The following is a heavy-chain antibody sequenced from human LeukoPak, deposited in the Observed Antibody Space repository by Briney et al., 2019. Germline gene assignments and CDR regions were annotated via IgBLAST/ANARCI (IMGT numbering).Heavy chain of an antibody. CDR1: GFTFSSYG. Sequence: PGRSLRLSCAASGFTFSSYGMHWVRQAPGKGLEWVAVISYDGSNKYYADSVKGRFTISRDNSKNTLYLQMNSLGAEDTAVYYCAKESWLAEHFSYYFDYWGQGTLVTVPS. V-gene: IGHV3-30*18. D-gene: IGHD6-19*01. CDR2: ISYDGSNK. CDR3: AKESWLAEHFSYYFDY. J-gene: IGHJ4*02.